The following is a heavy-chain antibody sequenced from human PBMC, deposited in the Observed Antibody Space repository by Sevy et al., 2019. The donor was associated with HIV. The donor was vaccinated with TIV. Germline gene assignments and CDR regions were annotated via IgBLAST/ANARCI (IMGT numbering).Heavy chain of an antibody. J-gene: IGHJ6*02. CDR2: IYYSGST. CDR3: ARDPYYDSYYYGMDV. V-gene: IGHV4-31*03. D-gene: IGHD3-10*01. CDR1: GGSISSGGYY. Sequence: SETLSLTCTVSGGSISSGGYYWSWIRQHPGKGLEWIGYIYYSGSTYYNPSLKSRVTISVDTSKNRFSLKLSSVTAADTAVYYCARDPYYDSYYYGMDVWGQGTTVTVSS.